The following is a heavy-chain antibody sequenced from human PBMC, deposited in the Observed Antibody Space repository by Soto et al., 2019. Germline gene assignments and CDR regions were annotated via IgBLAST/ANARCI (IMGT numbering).Heavy chain of an antibody. V-gene: IGHV1-3*01. CDR1: GYTFTTYT. J-gene: IGHJ4*02. CDR2: INVGNGNT. Sequence: GASGKVSCKASGYTFTTYTMHWVRQAPGQGLEWMGWINVGNGNTKYSQKFQGRVTISRDTSASTAYLELSTLRSEDTAVYYCARDFLRSLEWTYMYYFDYWGQGTLVTVSS. CDR3: ARDFLRSLEWTYMYYFDY. D-gene: IGHD3-3*01.